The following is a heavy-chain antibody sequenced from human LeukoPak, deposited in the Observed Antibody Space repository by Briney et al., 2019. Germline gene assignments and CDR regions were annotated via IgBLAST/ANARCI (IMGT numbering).Heavy chain of an antibody. Sequence: WETLSLTCTVSGGSISNYYWSWIRQPAGKGLEWIGRIYTSGSANYNPSLKSRVTMSVDTSKNQFSLKLSSATAADTAVYYCARGPDGSGYYPFDYWGQGTLVTVSS. D-gene: IGHD3-22*01. CDR2: IYTSGSA. CDR3: ARGPDGSGYYPFDY. V-gene: IGHV4-4*07. J-gene: IGHJ4*02. CDR1: GGSISNYY.